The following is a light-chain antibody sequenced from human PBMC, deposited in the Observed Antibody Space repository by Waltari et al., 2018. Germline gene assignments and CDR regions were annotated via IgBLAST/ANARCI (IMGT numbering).Light chain of an antibody. CDR2: WSS. Sequence: DIVMTQSPDSLAVSLGERATIDCTSSQSVLYSSTNKNYLAWYQQKPGQPPKLLIYWSSTRESGVHDRFSGSGSGTAFTLTISSLQAEDVAVYYCQQYYTTPLTFGGGTKVEIK. CDR3: QQYYTTPLT. V-gene: IGKV4-1*01. CDR1: QSVLYSSTNKNY. J-gene: IGKJ4*01.